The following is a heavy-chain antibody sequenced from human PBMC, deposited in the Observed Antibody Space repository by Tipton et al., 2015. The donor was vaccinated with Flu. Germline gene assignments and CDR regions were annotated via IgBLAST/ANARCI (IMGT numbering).Heavy chain of an antibody. Sequence: TLSLTCTVSGGSISSYYWSWIRQPPGKGLEWIGYIYYSGSTNYNPSLKSRVTISVDTSENQFSLKLSSVTAADTAVYYCARAPQLALIDYWGQGTLVTVSS. CDR3: ARAPQLALIDY. J-gene: IGHJ4*02. CDR2: IYYSGST. CDR1: GGSISSYY. V-gene: IGHV4-59*12. D-gene: IGHD6-13*01.